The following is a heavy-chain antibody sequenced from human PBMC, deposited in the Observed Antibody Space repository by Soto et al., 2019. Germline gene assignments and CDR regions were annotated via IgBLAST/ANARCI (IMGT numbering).Heavy chain of an antibody. D-gene: IGHD6-19*01. CDR1: GFSLSSTRMA. CDR2: IYWDDDK. CDR3: AHIVVAGLGYYFDY. Sequence: QITLKESGPTLVKPTQTLTLTCTFSGFSLSSTRMAVGWIRQPPGKALEWLALIYWDDDKRYSPFLKSRLTIAXNTXXNPVVLTMSNMDPVDTARYYCAHIVVAGLGYYFDYWGQGTLVTVSS. V-gene: IGHV2-5*02. J-gene: IGHJ4*02.